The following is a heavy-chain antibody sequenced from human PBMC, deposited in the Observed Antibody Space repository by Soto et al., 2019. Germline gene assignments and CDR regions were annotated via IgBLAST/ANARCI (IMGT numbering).Heavy chain of an antibody. V-gene: IGHV1-18*01. Sequence: QVQLVQSGAEVKKPGASVKVSCKASGYTFTSYGISWVRQAPGQGLEWMGWISAYNGNTNYAQKLQGRVTMTTDTSTSTAYMELRSLRSDDTAVYYCARLMTLGYCSGGSRPGWFDPWGQGTLVTVSS. CDR1: GYTFTSYG. CDR3: ARLMTLGYCSGGSRPGWFDP. D-gene: IGHD2-15*01. J-gene: IGHJ5*02. CDR2: ISAYNGNT.